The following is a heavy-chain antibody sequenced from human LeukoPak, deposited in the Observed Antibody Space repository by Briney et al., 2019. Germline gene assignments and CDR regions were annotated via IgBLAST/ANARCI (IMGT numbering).Heavy chain of an antibody. V-gene: IGHV3-48*01. CDR1: GFTFSSYS. J-gene: IGHJ4*02. CDR2: ISSSSSTI. D-gene: IGHD3-10*01. Sequence: GGSLRLSCAASGFTFSSYSMNWVRQAPGKGLEWVSYISSSSSTIYYADSVKGRFTISRDNAKNSLYLQMNSLRAEDTAVYYCARDEVKLLWFGELPHFFDYWGQGTLVTVSS. CDR3: ARDEVKLLWFGELPHFFDY.